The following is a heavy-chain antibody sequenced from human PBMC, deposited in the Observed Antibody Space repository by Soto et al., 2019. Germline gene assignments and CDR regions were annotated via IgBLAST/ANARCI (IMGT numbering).Heavy chain of an antibody. J-gene: IGHJ5*02. CDR1: GFTLHNYG. D-gene: IGHD6-19*01. V-gene: IGHV3-30*03. Sequence: QVLLVESGGGVVQPGRSLRLSCAASGFTLHNYGMHWVRQAPGKGPEWVAILSHDGRNTNYGDSVRGRFTVSRDESKNTLYLQMDSLRVEDTAVYYCARDWGSSGWFNWFDPWGQGTQVIVSS. CDR2: LSHDGRNT. CDR3: ARDWGSSGWFNWFDP.